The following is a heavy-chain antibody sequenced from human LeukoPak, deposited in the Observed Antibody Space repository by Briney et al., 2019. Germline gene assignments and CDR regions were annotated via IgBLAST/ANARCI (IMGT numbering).Heavy chain of an antibody. CDR2: ISAYNGNT. Sequence: ASVKLSCKASGHTFTSYGISWVRQAPGQGLEWMGWISAYNGNTNYAQKLQGRVTMTTDTSTSTAYMELRSLRSDDTAVYYCARADIVVVPAAPDYWGQGTLVTVSS. J-gene: IGHJ4*02. CDR1: GHTFTSYG. CDR3: ARADIVVVPAAPDY. V-gene: IGHV1-18*01. D-gene: IGHD2-2*01.